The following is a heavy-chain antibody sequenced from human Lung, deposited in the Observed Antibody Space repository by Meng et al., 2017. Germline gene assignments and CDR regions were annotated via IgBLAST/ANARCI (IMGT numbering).Heavy chain of an antibody. J-gene: IGHJ4*02. V-gene: IGHV4-34*02. Sequence: QVQPQQLCEGLLKPSETLSLTCVVSGGSFSDYYWSWIRQPPGKGLEWIGEINHSGSTNYNPSLESRATISVDTSQNNLSLKLSSVTAADSAVYYCARGPTTMAHDFDYWGQGTLVTVSS. D-gene: IGHD4-11*01. CDR2: INHSGST. CDR3: ARGPTTMAHDFDY. CDR1: GGSFSDYY.